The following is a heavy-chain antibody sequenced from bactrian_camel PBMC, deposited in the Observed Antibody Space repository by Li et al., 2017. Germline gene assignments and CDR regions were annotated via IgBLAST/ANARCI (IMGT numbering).Heavy chain of an antibody. V-gene: IGHV3S63*01. D-gene: IGHD6*01. Sequence: HVQLVESGGGSVQAGGSLVLSCTASGFAVGDSDMGWYRQAPGNECELVSRISANGHLYYRASVKGRFTISRNDLNDTTYLQMNNVKSEDTALYYCGTRYPGSWYRTYWGQGTQVTVS. CDR2: ISANGHL. CDR1: GFAVGDSD. CDR3: GTRYPGSWYRTY. J-gene: IGHJ4*01.